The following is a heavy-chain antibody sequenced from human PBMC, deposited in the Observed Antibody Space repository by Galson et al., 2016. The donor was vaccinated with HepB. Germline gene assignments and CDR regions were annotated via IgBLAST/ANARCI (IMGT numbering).Heavy chain of an antibody. CDR2: IGRSGSPI. J-gene: IGHJ4*02. CDR1: GLTFSSYE. D-gene: IGHD1-26*01. CDR3: ARDVVGAAFDS. Sequence: SLRLSCAASGLTFSSYEMSWVRQGPGKGLEWVSYIGRSGSPIYYADSVQGRFTISRDNAKNSLYLQMNSLRAEDTAVNYCARDVVGAAFDSWGQGTLVTVSS. V-gene: IGHV3-48*03.